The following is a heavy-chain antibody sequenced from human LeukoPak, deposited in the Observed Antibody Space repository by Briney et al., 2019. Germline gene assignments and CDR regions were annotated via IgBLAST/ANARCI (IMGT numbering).Heavy chain of an antibody. D-gene: IGHD6-13*01. V-gene: IGHV4-30-2*01. CDR2: IYHSGST. CDR1: GGSISSGGYS. Sequence: SETLSLTCAVFGGSISSGGYSWSWIRQPPGQGLEWIGYIYHSGSTYYNPSLKSRVTISVDRSKNQFSLKLSSVTAADTAVYYCATSAMGSSWVNDAFDIWGQGTMVTVSS. CDR3: ATSAMGSSWVNDAFDI. J-gene: IGHJ3*02.